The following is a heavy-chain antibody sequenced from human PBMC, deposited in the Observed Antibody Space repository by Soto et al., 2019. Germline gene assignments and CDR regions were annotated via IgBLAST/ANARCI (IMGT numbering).Heavy chain of an antibody. D-gene: IGHD1-26*01. V-gene: IGHV1-8*01. CDR2: MQPSTGRT. J-gene: IGHJ4*02. Sequence: GASVKVSCKASGYSFTSLDINWVRQTAGQGLEWMGWMQPSTGRTGYAQKFQGRVTMTRDTSINTAYMELTTLTSDDTAFYYCARGVSAGVDYWGQGTLVTVSS. CDR3: ARGVSAGVDY. CDR1: GYSFTSLD.